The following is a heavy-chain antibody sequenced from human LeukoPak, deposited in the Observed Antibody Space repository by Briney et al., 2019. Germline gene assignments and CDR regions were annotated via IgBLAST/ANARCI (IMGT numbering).Heavy chain of an antibody. V-gene: IGHV1-18*01. CDR2: IGTYNGDT. J-gene: IGHJ3*02. Sequence: GASVKVSCMTSGYTFTSYGVSWVRQAPGQGLEWMGWIGTYNGDTNYAQNPQGRVTMTTDTSTRTAYMELRSLRSDDTAVYYCARDRGYNPDTFDIWGQGTMVTVS. CDR1: GYTFTSYG. CDR3: ARDRGYNPDTFDI. D-gene: IGHD5-24*01.